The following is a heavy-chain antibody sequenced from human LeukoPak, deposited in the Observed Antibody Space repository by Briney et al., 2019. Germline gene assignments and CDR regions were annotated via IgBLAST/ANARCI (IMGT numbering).Heavy chain of an antibody. CDR1: GGTFSSYA. CDR2: IIPIFGTA. V-gene: IGHV1-69*13. Sequence: ASVEVSCKASGGTFSSYAISWVRQAPGQGLEWMGGIIPIFGTANYAQKFQGRVTITADESTSTAYMELSSLRSEDTAVYYCASMAPLCSGGSCPHGNWFDPWGQGTLVTVSS. CDR3: ASMAPLCSGGSCPHGNWFDP. D-gene: IGHD2-15*01. J-gene: IGHJ5*02.